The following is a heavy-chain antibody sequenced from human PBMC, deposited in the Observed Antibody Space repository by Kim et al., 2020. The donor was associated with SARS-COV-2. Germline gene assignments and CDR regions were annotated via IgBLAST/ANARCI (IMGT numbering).Heavy chain of an antibody. V-gene: IGHV3-7*01. CDR2: IKEDGSEE. CDR3: ARGLAQGY. J-gene: IGHJ4*02. D-gene: IGHD5-12*01. Sequence: GGSMRLSCVASGFTFGSHWMTWVRQAAGKGLEWVANIKEDGSEEHYVDSVKGRFTISRDNAENSLYLQLNSLRVDDTAVYYCARGLAQGYWGQGTLVTVSS. CDR1: GFTFGSHW.